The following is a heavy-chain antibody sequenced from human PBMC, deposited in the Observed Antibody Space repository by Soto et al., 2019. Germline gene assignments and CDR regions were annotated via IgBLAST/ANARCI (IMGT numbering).Heavy chain of an antibody. CDR3: ARRVRPDFYYVDV. J-gene: IGHJ6*03. CDR1: GFTLSGYA. V-gene: IGHV3-64*01. CDR2: ISSNGVGT. Sequence: EVQLAESGGGLAQPGGSLRLSCAASGFTLSGYAMDWVRQAPGKGLEYVSGISSNGVGTYYANSVQGRFTISRDNSKNTVYLQMGSLRPEDMAVYYCARRVRPDFYYVDVWGKGTTVTVSS. D-gene: IGHD3-10*02.